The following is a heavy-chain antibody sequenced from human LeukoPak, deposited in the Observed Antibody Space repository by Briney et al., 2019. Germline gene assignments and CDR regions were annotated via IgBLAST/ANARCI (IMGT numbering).Heavy chain of an antibody. D-gene: IGHD2-15*01. V-gene: IGHV1-2*02. CDR1: GYTFTGYY. CDR2: INPNSGGT. Sequence: ASAKVSCKASGYTFTGYYMHWVRQAPGQGLEWMGWINPNSGGTNYAQKFQGRVTMTRDTSISTAYMELSRLRSDDTAVYYCARGVVVVAAKGFYMDVWGKGTTVTVSS. J-gene: IGHJ6*03. CDR3: ARGVVVVAAKGFYMDV.